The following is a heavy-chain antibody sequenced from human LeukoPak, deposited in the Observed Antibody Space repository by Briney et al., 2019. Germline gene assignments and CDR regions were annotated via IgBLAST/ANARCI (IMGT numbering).Heavy chain of an antibody. D-gene: IGHD3-22*01. CDR2: IYYSGST. J-gene: IGHJ3*02. CDR3: ARMAHVMYYYDTKRYAFDI. Sequence: SETLSPTFTVSGVSLSSSSYYWGWLRQPPGKGLGWIGRIYYSGSTYYNPYLQSRVTISVDTSKNQFSLKLNSVTAEDTAVYYCARMAHVMYYYDTKRYAFDIWGQGTMVTVSS. CDR1: GVSLSSSSYY. V-gene: IGHV4-39*01.